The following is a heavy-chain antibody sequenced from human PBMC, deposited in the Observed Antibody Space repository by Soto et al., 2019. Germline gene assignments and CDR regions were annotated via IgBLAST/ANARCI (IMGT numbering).Heavy chain of an antibody. V-gene: IGHV4-59*08. Sequence: SETLSLTCTVPGGSISGYYWIWMRQPPGKGLEWIGYIYNSGSTNYNPSLKSRVTISVDTSKNQFSLKLSSVTAADTAVYYCARRYGGTFDYWGQGTLVTVSS. J-gene: IGHJ4*02. D-gene: IGHD2-15*01. CDR1: GGSISGYY. CDR2: IYNSGST. CDR3: ARRYGGTFDY.